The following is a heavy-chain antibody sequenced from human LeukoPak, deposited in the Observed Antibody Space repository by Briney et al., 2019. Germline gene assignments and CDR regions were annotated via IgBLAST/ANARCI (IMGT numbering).Heavy chain of an antibody. CDR1: GFTFSSYG. V-gene: IGHV3-23*01. D-gene: IGHD3-22*01. J-gene: IGHJ4*02. CDR3: AKDSRPYYDSSGPFDY. Sequence: GGTLRLSCAASGFTFSSYGMSWVRQAPGKGREWVSGISGSGGSTYYADSVKGRFTISRDNSKNTLYLQMNSLRAEDTAVYYCAKDSRPYYDSSGPFDYWGQGTLVTVSS. CDR2: ISGSGGST.